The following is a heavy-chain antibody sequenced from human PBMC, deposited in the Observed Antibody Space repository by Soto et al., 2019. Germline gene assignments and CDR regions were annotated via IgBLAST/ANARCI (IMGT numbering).Heavy chain of an antibody. D-gene: IGHD4-17*01. J-gene: IGHJ4*02. CDR1: GVSISSYY. V-gene: IGHV4-4*08. CDR2: IYHSGSS. CDR3: ARDLLDTTVDYYVDY. Sequence: QVQLQESGPGLVKPSETLSLTCTVSGVSISSYYWSWIRQPPGKGLEWIGYIYHSGSSQYNPSLKSRVTISIDTSNNQFSLELRSVTAADTAVYYCARDLLDTTVDYYVDYWGAGRLVTVSS.